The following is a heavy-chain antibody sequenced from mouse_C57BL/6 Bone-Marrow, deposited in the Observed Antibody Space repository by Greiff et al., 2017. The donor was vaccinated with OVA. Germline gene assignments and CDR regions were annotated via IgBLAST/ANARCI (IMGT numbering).Heavy chain of an antibody. Sequence: EVQGVESGAELVRPGASVKLSCTASGFNIKDDYMHWVKQRPEQGLEWIGWIDPENGDTEYASKFQGKATITADTSSNTAYLQLSSLTSEDTAVYYCTKSLWPGGYWGQGTTLTVSS. CDR2: IDPENGDT. J-gene: IGHJ2*01. CDR1: GFNIKDDY. V-gene: IGHV14-4*01. CDR3: TKSLWPGGY.